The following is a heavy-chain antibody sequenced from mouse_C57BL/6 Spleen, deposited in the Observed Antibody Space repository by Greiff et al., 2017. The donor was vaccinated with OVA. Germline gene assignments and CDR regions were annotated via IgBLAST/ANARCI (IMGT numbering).Heavy chain of an antibody. CDR1: GFPFSDYG. CDR2: ISSGSSTI. V-gene: IGHV5-17*01. CDR3: ARDYGSSYDWYFDV. J-gene: IGHJ1*03. D-gene: IGHD1-1*01. Sequence: EVQLVESGGGLVKPGGSLKLSCAASGFPFSDYGMHWVRQAPEKGLEWVAYISSGSSTIYYADTVKGRFTISRANAKNTLFLQMTSLRSEDTAMYYCARDYGSSYDWYFDVWGTGTTVTVSS.